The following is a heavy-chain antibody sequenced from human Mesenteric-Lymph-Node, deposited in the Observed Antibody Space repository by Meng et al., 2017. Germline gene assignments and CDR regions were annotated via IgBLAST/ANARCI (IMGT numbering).Heavy chain of an antibody. D-gene: IGHD6-13*01. Sequence: GESLKISCAASGFSLSNNFMYWVRQPPGKGLLWVSRIKPNASITEYADSVKGRFTISRDDAKNTLYLQMNSLRAEDTAVYYCARDHGWRQLGTWGQGTMVTVSS. J-gene: IGHJ3*01. V-gene: IGHV3-74*03. CDR1: GFSLSNNF. CDR3: ARDHGWRQLGT. CDR2: IKPNASIT.